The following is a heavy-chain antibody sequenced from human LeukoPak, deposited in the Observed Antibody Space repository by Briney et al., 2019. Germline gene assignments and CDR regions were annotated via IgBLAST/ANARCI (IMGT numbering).Heavy chain of an antibody. CDR3: ARLNKPGWFDP. CDR2: IYYSGST. D-gene: IGHD1-14*01. V-gene: IGHV4-34*01. CDR1: GGSFSGYY. Sequence: SETLSLTCAVYGGSFSGYYWSWIRQPPGKGLEWIGNIYYSGSTYYNPSLKSRLTISVDTSKNQFSLKLTSVTAADTAVYYCARLNKPGWFDPWGQGTLVTVSS. J-gene: IGHJ5*02.